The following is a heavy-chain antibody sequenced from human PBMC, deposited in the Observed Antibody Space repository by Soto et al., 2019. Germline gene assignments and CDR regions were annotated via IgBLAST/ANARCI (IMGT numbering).Heavy chain of an antibody. CDR3: ARARYDFWSGYSDAFDI. Sequence: WSLRLSCAASGFTFSSYWMHWVRQAPGKGLVWVSRINSDGSITSYVDSVKGRFTISRDNAKNTLFLQMNSLRAEDTAVYYCARARYDFWSGYSDAFDIWGQGTTVTVSS. CDR2: INSDGSIT. V-gene: IGHV3-74*01. J-gene: IGHJ3*02. D-gene: IGHD3-3*01. CDR1: GFTFSSYW.